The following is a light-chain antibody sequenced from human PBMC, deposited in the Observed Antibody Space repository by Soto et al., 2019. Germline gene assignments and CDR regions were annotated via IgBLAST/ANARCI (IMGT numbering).Light chain of an antibody. Sequence: EILLTQSPATLSLSPGESATLSCRASQGVSSYLAWYQQKPGQAPRLLIYDASNRATGIPARFSGSGSETDFTLTISSLEPEDFAVYYCHQRSNWPQSFGQGTKVDIK. CDR2: DAS. CDR3: HQRSNWPQS. CDR1: QGVSSY. V-gene: IGKV3-11*01. J-gene: IGKJ1*01.